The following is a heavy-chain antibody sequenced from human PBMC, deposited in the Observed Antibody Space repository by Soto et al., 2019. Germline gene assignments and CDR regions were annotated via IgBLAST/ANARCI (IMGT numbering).Heavy chain of an antibody. Sequence: QVQLVQSGAEVKKPGSSVKVSCKASGGTFSSYTISWVRQAPGQGLEWMGRIIPILGIANYAQKFQGRVTITADKSTSTAYMELSSLRSEDTAVYYCARDSYYYDSRGSSYFDPWGQGTLVTVSS. V-gene: IGHV1-69*08. CDR3: ARDSYYYDSRGSSYFDP. J-gene: IGHJ5*02. D-gene: IGHD3-22*01. CDR1: GGTFSSYT. CDR2: IIPILGIA.